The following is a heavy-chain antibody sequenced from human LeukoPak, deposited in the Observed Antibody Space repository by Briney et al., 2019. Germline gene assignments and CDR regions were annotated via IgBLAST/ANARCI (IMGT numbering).Heavy chain of an antibody. CDR3: ARETYSNILTGTDY. Sequence: EASVKVSCKASGFTFTSSAMQWVRQARGQRLEWIGWIVVGSGNTNYAQKFQERVTITRDMSTSTAYMELSSLRSEDTAVYYCARETYSNILTGTDYWGPGTLVTVSS. V-gene: IGHV1-58*02. CDR1: GFTFTSSA. J-gene: IGHJ4*02. D-gene: IGHD3-9*01. CDR2: IVVGSGNT.